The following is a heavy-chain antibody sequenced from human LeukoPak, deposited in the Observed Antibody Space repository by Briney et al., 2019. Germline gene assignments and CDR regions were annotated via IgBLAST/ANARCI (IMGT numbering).Heavy chain of an antibody. CDR3: ARVGDFWSGYYYYYYMDV. CDR2: IYYSGST. Sequence: SETLSLTCTVSGGSISSYYWSWIRQPPGKGLEWIGYIYYSGSTNYNPSLKSRVTISVDTSKNQFSLKLSSVTAADTAVYYCARVGDFWSGYYYYYYMDVWGIGTTVTVSS. V-gene: IGHV4-59*01. D-gene: IGHD3-3*01. J-gene: IGHJ6*03. CDR1: GGSISSYY.